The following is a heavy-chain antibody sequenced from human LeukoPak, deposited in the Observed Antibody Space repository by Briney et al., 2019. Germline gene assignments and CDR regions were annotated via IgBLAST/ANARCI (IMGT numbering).Heavy chain of an antibody. Sequence: PSETLSLTCTVSGGSISSYYWSWIRQPPGKGLEWIGYIYYSGSTNYNPSLKSRVTISVDTSKNQFSLKLSSVTAADTAVYYCARARYYDFWSGYLNNYFDYWGRGTLVTVSS. CDR2: IYYSGST. J-gene: IGHJ4*02. CDR3: ARARYYDFWSGYLNNYFDY. D-gene: IGHD3-3*01. CDR1: GGSISSYY. V-gene: IGHV4-59*01.